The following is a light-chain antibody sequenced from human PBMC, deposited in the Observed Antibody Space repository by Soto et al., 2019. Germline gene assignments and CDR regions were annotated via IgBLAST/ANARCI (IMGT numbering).Light chain of an antibody. CDR1: KNDIGVYDF. CDR3: CSYAGGRTYV. V-gene: IGLV2-8*01. J-gene: IGLJ1*01. CDR2: EVV. Sequence: QSVLTQPPSASGSPGQSVTISCAGTKNDIGVYDFVSWYQHHPGKAPRLIIYEVVQRPSGVPDRFSGSKSGNTASLTISGLQAEDEADYYCCSYAGGRTYVFGSGTKVTVL.